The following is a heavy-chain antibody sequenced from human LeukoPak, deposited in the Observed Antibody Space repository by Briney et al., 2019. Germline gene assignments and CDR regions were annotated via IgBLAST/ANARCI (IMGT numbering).Heavy chain of an antibody. J-gene: IGHJ3*02. D-gene: IGHD3-10*01. CDR3: ARVRITMVRGVIISNGFDI. CDR1: GGTFSSYA. V-gene: IGHV1-2*02. Sequence: ASVKVSCKASGGTFSSYAISWVRQAPGQGLEWMGWINPNSGGTNYAQKFQGRVTMTRDTSISTAYMELSRLRSDDTAVYYCARVRITMVRGVIISNGFDIWGQGTMVTVSS. CDR2: INPNSGGT.